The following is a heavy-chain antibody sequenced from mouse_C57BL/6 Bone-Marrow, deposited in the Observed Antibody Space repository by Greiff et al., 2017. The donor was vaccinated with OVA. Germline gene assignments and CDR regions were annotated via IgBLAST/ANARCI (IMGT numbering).Heavy chain of an antibody. J-gene: IGHJ1*03. CDR2: INPSNGGT. Sequence: QVQLQQPGTELVKPGASVKLSCKASGYTFTSYWMHWVKQRPGQGLEWIGNINPSNGGTNYNEKFKSKATLTVDKTSSTAYMQLSILTSEDSTVYYYARGGDYSKYFEVGGTGTTVTVSS. CDR1: GYTFTSYW. V-gene: IGHV1-53*01. CDR3: ARGGDYSKYFEV. D-gene: IGHD2-5*01.